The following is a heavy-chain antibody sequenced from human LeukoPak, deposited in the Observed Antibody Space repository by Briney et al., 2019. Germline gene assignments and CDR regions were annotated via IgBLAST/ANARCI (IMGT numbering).Heavy chain of an antibody. CDR1: GFTFSSYA. CDR3: AKDLDYYDSSGYYLYAFDI. D-gene: IGHD3-22*01. CDR2: ISGSGGST. J-gene: IGHJ3*02. V-gene: IGHV3-23*01. Sequence: GGSLRLSCAASGFTFSSYAMSWVRQAPGKGLEWVSAISGSGGSTYYADSVKGRFTISRDNSKNTLYLQMNSLRAEDTAVYYCAKDLDYYDSSGYYLYAFDIWGQGTMVTVSS.